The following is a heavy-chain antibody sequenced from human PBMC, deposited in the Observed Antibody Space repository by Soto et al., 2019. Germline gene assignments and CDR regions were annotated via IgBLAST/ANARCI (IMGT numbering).Heavy chain of an antibody. D-gene: IGHD2-15*01. J-gene: IGHJ6*02. V-gene: IGHV4-61*03. CDR1: GGSFRRFSNK. Sequence: PSETLSLTCTVSGGSFRRFSNKWSWLRQWPGKELDWIGEVNVSGSSNYNPYMKSRVTISLDTSKNHFTLNLTSVTAAVTALYFCSRLQFVDYCSGSDPMDVWGQGTTVTVSS. CDR2: VNVSGSS. CDR3: SRLQFVDYCSGSDPMDV.